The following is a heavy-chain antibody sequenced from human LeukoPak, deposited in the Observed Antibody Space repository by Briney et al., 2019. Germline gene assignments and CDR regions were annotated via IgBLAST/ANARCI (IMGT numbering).Heavy chain of an antibody. CDR2: FYRGDST. CDR1: GFTVSSSY. J-gene: IGHJ3*02. Sequence: GGSLRLSCAASGFTVSSSYMYWVRQAPGKGLEWVSFFYRGDSTYYAESVRGRFTISRDNTKNTLYLQMNSLRAEDTAVYYCARDRPYSGSYYAAFDIWGQGTMVTVSS. V-gene: IGHV3-53*01. CDR3: ARDRPYSGSYYAAFDI. D-gene: IGHD1-26*01.